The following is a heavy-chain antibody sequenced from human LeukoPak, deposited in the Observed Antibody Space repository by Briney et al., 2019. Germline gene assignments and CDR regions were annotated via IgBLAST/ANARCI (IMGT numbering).Heavy chain of an antibody. J-gene: IGHJ5*02. CDR1: GGSLSSSSYY. Sequence: PSETLSLTCTVSGGSLSSSSYYWGWIRQPPGKGLEWIGSIYYSGSTYYNPSLKSRVTISVDTSKNQFSLKLSSVTAADTAVYYCARQNTAAGIRSWFDPWGQGTLVTVSS. V-gene: IGHV4-39*01. CDR2: IYYSGST. CDR3: ARQNTAAGIRSWFDP. D-gene: IGHD6-13*01.